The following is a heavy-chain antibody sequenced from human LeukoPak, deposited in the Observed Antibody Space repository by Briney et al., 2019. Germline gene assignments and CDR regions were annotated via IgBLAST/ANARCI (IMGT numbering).Heavy chain of an antibody. Sequence: GASVKVSCMASGYTFTSYGISWVRQAPGQGLEWMGWISAYNGNTNYAQKLQGRVTMTTDTSTSTAYMELRSLRSDDTAVYYCARDLRIAAAGIASLPEGYWGQGTLVTVSS. CDR2: ISAYNGNT. CDR1: GYTFTSYG. CDR3: ARDLRIAAAGIASLPEGY. J-gene: IGHJ4*02. D-gene: IGHD6-13*01. V-gene: IGHV1-18*01.